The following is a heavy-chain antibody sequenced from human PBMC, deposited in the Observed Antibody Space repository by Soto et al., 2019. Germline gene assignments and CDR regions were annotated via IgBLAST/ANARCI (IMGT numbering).Heavy chain of an antibody. Sequence: SETLSLTCAVSGYSISSGYYWGWIRQPPGKGLEWIGSIYHSGSTYYNPSLKSRVTISVDTSKNQFSLKLSSVTAADTAVYYCARGVPYYYDSSSCAFDIWGQGTMVTVSS. CDR2: IYHSGST. V-gene: IGHV4-38-2*01. CDR3: ARGVPYYYDSSSCAFDI. D-gene: IGHD3-22*01. J-gene: IGHJ3*02. CDR1: GYSISSGYY.